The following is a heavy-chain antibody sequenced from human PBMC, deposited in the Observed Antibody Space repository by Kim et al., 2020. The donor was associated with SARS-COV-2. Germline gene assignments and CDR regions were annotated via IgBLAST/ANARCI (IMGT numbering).Heavy chain of an antibody. CDR2: IRKKSHRYTT. Sequence: GGSLRLSCAASGFIFSDHHIDWVRQAPGKGLEWVGRIRKKSHRYTTTYAASVKGRFIVSRDDSSNSVYLTMNSLKTEDTAVYYCSRVGYYDSRGYSTNGFDIWGQGTMVTVSS. J-gene: IGHJ3*02. D-gene: IGHD3-22*01. V-gene: IGHV3-72*01. CDR3: SRVGYYDSRGYSTNGFDI. CDR1: GFIFSDHH.